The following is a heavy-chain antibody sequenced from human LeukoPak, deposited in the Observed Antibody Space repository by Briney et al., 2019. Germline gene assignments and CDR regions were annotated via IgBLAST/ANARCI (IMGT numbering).Heavy chain of an antibody. CDR1: GFTFSSYA. J-gene: IGHJ6*02. CDR2: LSGSGGST. V-gene: IGHV3-23*01. CDR3: AKNQQWLASLHVLGFDYYYGMDV. D-gene: IGHD6-19*01. Sequence: GGSLRLSCAASGFTFSSYAMSWVRQAPGKGLEWVSALSGSGGSTYYADSVKGRFTIYRDNSKNTLYMQMNSLRAEDTAVYYCAKNQQWLASLHVLGFDYYYGMDVWGQGTTVTVSS.